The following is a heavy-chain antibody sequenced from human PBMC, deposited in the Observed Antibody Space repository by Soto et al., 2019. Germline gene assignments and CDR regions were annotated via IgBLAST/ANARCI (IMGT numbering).Heavy chain of an antibody. Sequence: EVQLLESGGGLVQPGGSLRLSCAASGFTFSSYGLNWVRQAPGEGLVWVSGISGSGDSTHYADSVKGRFTISRDNSKSTLYLQMNSLRAEDTAIYYCAKQSPYTNSWYDIDYWGQGTLVTVSS. V-gene: IGHV3-23*01. CDR3: AKQSPYTNSWYDIDY. J-gene: IGHJ4*02. D-gene: IGHD6-13*01. CDR2: ISGSGDST. CDR1: GFTFSSYG.